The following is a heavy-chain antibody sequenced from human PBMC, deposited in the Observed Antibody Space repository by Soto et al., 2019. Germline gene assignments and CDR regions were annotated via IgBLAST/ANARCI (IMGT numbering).Heavy chain of an antibody. D-gene: IGHD3-16*01. CDR2: IIPIFGTA. Sequence: VKVSGKASGGTFSSYAISWVRQAPGQGLEWMGGIIPIFGTANYAQKFQGRVTITADESTSTAYMELSSLRSEDTAVYYCAREKGAPFGNNWFDPWGQGTLVTVSS. V-gene: IGHV1-69*13. J-gene: IGHJ5*02. CDR3: AREKGAPFGNNWFDP. CDR1: GGTFSSYA.